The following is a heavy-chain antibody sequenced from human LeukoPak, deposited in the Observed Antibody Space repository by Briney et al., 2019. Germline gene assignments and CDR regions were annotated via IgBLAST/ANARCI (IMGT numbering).Heavy chain of an antibody. CDR3: AREGQQLVPPLDS. Sequence: SETLSLTCTVSGGSISSGSHYWSWIRQPAGKGLDWVGHIYPSGRTNYNPSLTGRVTIAIDTSKNQFSLKLSSVTAADSAVYFCAREGQQLVPPLDSWGQGTLVTVSS. CDR1: GGSISSGSHY. J-gene: IGHJ4*02. D-gene: IGHD6-6*01. CDR2: IYPSGRT. V-gene: IGHV4-61*09.